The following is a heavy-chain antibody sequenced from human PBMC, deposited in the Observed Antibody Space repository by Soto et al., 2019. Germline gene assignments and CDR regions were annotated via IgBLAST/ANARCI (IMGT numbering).Heavy chain of an antibody. V-gene: IGHV1-18*04. CDR2: ISAYNGNT. CDR1: GYTFTSYG. Sequence: GASVKVSCKASGYTFTSYGISWVRQAPGQGLEWMGWISAYNGNTNYAQKLQGRVTMTTDASTSTAYMELSSLRSEDTAVYYCARGGDEVVYDSSGYYPHYYYYYGMDVWGQGTTVTVSS. J-gene: IGHJ6*02. D-gene: IGHD3-22*01. CDR3: ARGGDEVVYDSSGYYPHYYYYYGMDV.